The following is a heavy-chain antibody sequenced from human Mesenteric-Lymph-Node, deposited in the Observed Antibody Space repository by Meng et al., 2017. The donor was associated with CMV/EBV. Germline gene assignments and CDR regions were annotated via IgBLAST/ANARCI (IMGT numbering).Heavy chain of an antibody. J-gene: IGHJ6*02. V-gene: IGHV3-9*01. Sequence: SLKISCAASGFPFDDYAMHWVRQAPGKGLEWVSGISWNSGSIGYADSVKGRFTISRDNAKNSLYLQMNSLRAEDTAVYYCAKDGYYYDSSGYYYVDYGMDVWGQGTTVTVSS. CDR1: GFPFDDYA. D-gene: IGHD3-22*01. CDR2: ISWNSGSI. CDR3: AKDGYYYDSSGYYYVDYGMDV.